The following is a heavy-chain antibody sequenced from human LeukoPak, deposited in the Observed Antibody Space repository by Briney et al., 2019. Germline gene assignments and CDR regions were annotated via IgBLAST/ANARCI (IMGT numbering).Heavy chain of an antibody. J-gene: IGHJ6*03. CDR2: ISGSGGST. V-gene: IGHV3-23*01. CDR1: GFTFSSYA. Sequence: TGGSLRLSCAAPGFTFSSYAMSWVRQAPGKGLEWVSAISGSGGSTYYADSVKGRFTISRDNSKNTLYLQMNSLRAEDTAVYYCASSRGIYDILTGYYDNYYMDVWGKGTTVTVSS. CDR3: ASSRGIYDILTGYYDNYYMDV. D-gene: IGHD3-9*01.